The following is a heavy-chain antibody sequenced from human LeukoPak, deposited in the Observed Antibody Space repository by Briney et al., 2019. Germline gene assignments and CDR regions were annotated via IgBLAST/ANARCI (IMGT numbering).Heavy chain of an antibody. D-gene: IGHD3-22*01. J-gene: IGHJ4*02. CDR2: ISNDGNNK. V-gene: IGHV3-30-3*01. Sequence: PGGSLRLSCAASGFTFSRYSMHWVRQAPGKGLEWVAIISNDGNNKNYAVSVKGRFTISRDNSKNTLYLQMNSLRAEDTAVYYCARDLTPYYDSSGYFGYWGQGTLVTVSS. CDR3: ARDLTPYYDSSGYFGY. CDR1: GFTFSRYS.